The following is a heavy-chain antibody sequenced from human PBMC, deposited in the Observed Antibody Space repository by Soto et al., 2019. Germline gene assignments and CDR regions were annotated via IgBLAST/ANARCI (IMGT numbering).Heavy chain of an antibody. V-gene: IGHV4-39*01. CDR2: IYYSGST. CDR1: GGSISSSSYY. D-gene: IGHD4-17*01. Sequence: SETLSLTCTVSGGSISSSSYYWGWIRQPPGKGLEWIGSIYYSGSTYYNPSLKSRVTISVDTSKNQFSLKLSSVTAADTAVYYFARLLYGDVDYWGQGTLVTVSS. CDR3: ARLLYGDVDY. J-gene: IGHJ4*02.